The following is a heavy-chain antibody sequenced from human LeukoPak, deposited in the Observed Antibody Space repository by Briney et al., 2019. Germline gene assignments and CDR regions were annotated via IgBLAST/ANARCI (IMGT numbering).Heavy chain of an antibody. Sequence: ASVKVSCKASGGTFSSYAISWVRQAPGQGLEWMGRINPKNGDTNYAQKFRDRVTMTRDTSMSAAYMEISRLTYDDTAVYYCGRGIQSFDPWGQGTLVTVSS. CDR1: GGTFSSYA. CDR3: GRGIQSFDP. V-gene: IGHV1-2*06. J-gene: IGHJ5*02. CDR2: INPKNGDT.